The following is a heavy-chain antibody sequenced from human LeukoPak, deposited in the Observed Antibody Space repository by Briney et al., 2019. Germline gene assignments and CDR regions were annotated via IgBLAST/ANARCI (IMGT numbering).Heavy chain of an antibody. CDR3: ARVFRDGYTGAVDSAFDI. V-gene: IGHV4-59*01. Sequence: SETLSLTCTLSGGSISSYYWSWIRQPPGKGLEWIGYIYYSGSTNYNPSLKSRVTISVDTSKNQFSLKLSSVTAADTAVYYCARVFRDGYTGAVDSAFDIWGQGTMVTVSS. J-gene: IGHJ3*02. CDR1: GGSISSYY. CDR2: IYYSGST. D-gene: IGHD5-24*01.